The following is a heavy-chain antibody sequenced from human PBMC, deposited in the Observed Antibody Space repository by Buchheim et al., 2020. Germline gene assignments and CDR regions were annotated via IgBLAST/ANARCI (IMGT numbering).Heavy chain of an antibody. Sequence: QVQLQQWGAGLLKPSETLSLTCAVYGGSFSGYYWSWIRQPPGKGLEWIGEINHSGSTNYNPSLKSRVTISVDTSKNQFSLQLSSVTAADTAVYYCASGDYLHYYYYGMDVWGQGTT. CDR3: ASGDYLHYYYYGMDV. D-gene: IGHD4-11*01. CDR2: INHSGST. J-gene: IGHJ6*02. V-gene: IGHV4-34*01. CDR1: GGSFSGYY.